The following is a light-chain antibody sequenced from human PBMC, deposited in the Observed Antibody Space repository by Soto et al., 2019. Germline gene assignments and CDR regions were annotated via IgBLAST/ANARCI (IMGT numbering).Light chain of an antibody. CDR3: HQYTVSSGT. V-gene: IGKV1-5*03. Sequence: DIQMTQSPSTLSASVGDRVTVTCRASQSISSWLAWYQQEAGKAPKLLIYKASTLERGVPSRLSGSGSGTEFTLTISSLQPDDFSTYYCHQYTVSSGTFGQGTRVDIK. J-gene: IGKJ1*01. CDR1: QSISSW. CDR2: KAS.